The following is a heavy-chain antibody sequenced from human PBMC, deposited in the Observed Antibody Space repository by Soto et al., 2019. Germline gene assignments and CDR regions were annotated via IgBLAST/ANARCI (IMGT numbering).Heavy chain of an antibody. Sequence: SETLSLTCAVYGGSSSGYYWSWIRQPPGKGLEWIGEINHSGSTNYNPSLKSRVTISVDTSKNQFSLKLSSVTAADTAVYYCARGWYYGSVLPRYYYYGMDVWGQGTTVTVSS. J-gene: IGHJ6*02. V-gene: IGHV4-34*01. CDR1: GGSSSGYY. CDR3: ARGWYYGSVLPRYYYYGMDV. CDR2: INHSGST. D-gene: IGHD3-10*01.